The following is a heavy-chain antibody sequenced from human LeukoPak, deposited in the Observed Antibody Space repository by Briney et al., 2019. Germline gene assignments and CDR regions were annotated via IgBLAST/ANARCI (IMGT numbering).Heavy chain of an antibody. J-gene: IGHJ4*02. V-gene: IGHV4-39*01. D-gene: IGHD3-16*02. Sequence: SETPSLTCTVSGGSVSTIAYYWGWIRQPPGKGLEYLGYIYNGEATYYNPSLKSRVTISVDTSKNQFSLRLTSVTAADTAVYYCARRKIAFGGVIVPFDHWGQGTLVTVSS. CDR1: GGSVSTIAYY. CDR3: ARRKIAFGGVIVPFDH. CDR2: IYNGEAT.